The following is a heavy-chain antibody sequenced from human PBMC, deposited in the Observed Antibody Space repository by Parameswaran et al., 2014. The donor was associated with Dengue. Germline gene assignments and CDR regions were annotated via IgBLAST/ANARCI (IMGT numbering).Heavy chain of an antibody. CDR2: INWNGGST. Sequence: VRQAPGKGRSGVSGINWNGGSTGYADSVKGRFTISRDNAKNSLYLQMNSLRAEDTALYHCVRGADYGDYYFDYWGQGTLVTVSS. V-gene: IGHV3-20*01. CDR3: VRGADYGDYYFDY. D-gene: IGHD4-17*01. J-gene: IGHJ4*02.